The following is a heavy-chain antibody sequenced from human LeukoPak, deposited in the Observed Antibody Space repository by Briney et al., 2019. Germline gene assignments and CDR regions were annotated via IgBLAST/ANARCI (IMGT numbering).Heavy chain of an antibody. D-gene: IGHD6-19*01. CDR3: AKGGSSGWYHLDF. CDR1: GFTFSSYA. V-gene: IGHV3-23*01. Sequence: GGSLRLSCAASGFTFSSYAMSWVRQAPGKGLDWVSLISDSVGGTYYADSVKGRFTISRDNSKNTLYLQMNSLRAEDAAVYYCAKGGSSGWYHLDFWGQGTLVTVSS. J-gene: IGHJ4*02. CDR2: ISDSVGGT.